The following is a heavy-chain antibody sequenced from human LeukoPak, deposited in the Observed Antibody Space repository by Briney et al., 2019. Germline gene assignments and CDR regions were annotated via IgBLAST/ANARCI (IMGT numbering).Heavy chain of an antibody. Sequence: GGSLRLSCAASGFTFSSYSMNWVRQAPGKGLEWVSSISSSSSYIYYADSVKGRFTISRDNAKNSLYLQMNSLRAEDTAVYYCARVKQVDSYGLIDYWGQGTLVTVSS. CDR1: GFTFSSYS. CDR3: ARVKQVDSYGLIDY. J-gene: IGHJ4*02. V-gene: IGHV3-21*01. CDR2: ISSSSSYI. D-gene: IGHD5-18*01.